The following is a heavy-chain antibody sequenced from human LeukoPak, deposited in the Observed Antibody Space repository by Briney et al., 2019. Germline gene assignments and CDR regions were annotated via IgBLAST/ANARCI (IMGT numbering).Heavy chain of an antibody. CDR2: ISTSSSTI. CDR3: ARDLSGLDAFDI. Sequence: GSLRLSCAASGFTFSSYSMNWVRQAPGKGLEWVSYISTSSSTIYYADSVKGRFTISRDNAKNSLYLQMNSLRAEDTAVYSCARDLSGLDAFDIWGQGTMVTVSS. D-gene: IGHD3-3*02. J-gene: IGHJ3*02. CDR1: GFTFSSYS. V-gene: IGHV3-48*01.